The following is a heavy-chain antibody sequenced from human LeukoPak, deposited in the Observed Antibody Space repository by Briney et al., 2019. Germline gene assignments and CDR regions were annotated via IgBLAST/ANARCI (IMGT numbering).Heavy chain of an antibody. Sequence: SETLSLTCTVSGGSISSSSYYWGWIRQPPGKGLEWIGSIYYSGSTYYNPSLKSRVTISVDTSKNQFSLKLSSVTAADTAVYYCARALRRPAEPIDYWGQGTLVTVPS. J-gene: IGHJ4*02. D-gene: IGHD2-21*01. CDR2: IYYSGST. CDR3: ARALRRPAEPIDY. CDR1: GGSISSSSYY. V-gene: IGHV4-39*07.